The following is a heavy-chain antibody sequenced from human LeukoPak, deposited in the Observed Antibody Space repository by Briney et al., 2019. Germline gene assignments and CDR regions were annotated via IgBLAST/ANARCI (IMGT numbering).Heavy chain of an antibody. J-gene: IGHJ6*02. Sequence: PGGSLRLSCAASGFTFSSYAMSWVRQAPGKGLEWVSAISGSGGSTYYADSVKGRFTISRDNSKNTLYLQMNSLRAEDTAVYYCAKGGLLWLGTYYYYYGMDVWGQGTTVTVSS. CDR3: AKGGLLWLGTYYYYYGMDV. CDR1: GFTFSSYA. D-gene: IGHD6-19*01. V-gene: IGHV3-23*01. CDR2: ISGSGGST.